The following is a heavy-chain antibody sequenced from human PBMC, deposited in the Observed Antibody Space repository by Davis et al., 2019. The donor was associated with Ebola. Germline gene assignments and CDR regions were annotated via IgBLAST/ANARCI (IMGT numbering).Heavy chain of an antibody. CDR3: AKDTTAAALDY. CDR2: ISSSGSTI. Sequence: GGSLRLSCAASGFTFSDYYMSWIRQAPGKGLEWVSYISSSGSTIYYADSVKGRFTISRDNAKNSLYLQMNSLRAEDTAVYYCAKDTTAAALDYWGQGTLVTVSS. J-gene: IGHJ4*02. D-gene: IGHD6-13*01. V-gene: IGHV3-11*01. CDR1: GFTFSDYY.